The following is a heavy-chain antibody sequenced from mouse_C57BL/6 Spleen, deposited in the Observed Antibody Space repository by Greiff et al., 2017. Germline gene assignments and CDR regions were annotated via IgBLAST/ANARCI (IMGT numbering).Heavy chain of an antibody. CDR3: ARKTTVRYFDV. Sequence: VKLVESGPGLVQPSQSLSITCPVSGFSLTSYGVPWVRQSPGQGLEWLGVIWNGGSTHYNAAFISTLCISKDKSKSHVFFKMNSLQADDTAIYYCARKTTVRYFDVWGTGTTVTVSS. CDR2: IWNGGST. V-gene: IGHV2-2*01. J-gene: IGHJ1*03. CDR1: GFSLTSYG. D-gene: IGHD1-1*01.